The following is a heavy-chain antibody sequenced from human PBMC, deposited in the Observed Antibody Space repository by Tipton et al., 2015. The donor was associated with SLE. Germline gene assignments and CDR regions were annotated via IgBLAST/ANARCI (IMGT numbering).Heavy chain of an antibody. CDR3: VRGVTTRFGS. CDR1: GYTFASYD. V-gene: IGHV1-8*01. CDR2: MGPNSGNT. Sequence: QSGPEVKKPGASVKVSCKASGYTFASYDINWVRQAPRQGLEWMGWMGPNSGNTGYAQKFQGRVTMTRNTSTTTAYMELSSLRADDTAVYYCVRGVTTRFGSWGQGTLVTVSS. D-gene: IGHD4-17*01. J-gene: IGHJ5*02.